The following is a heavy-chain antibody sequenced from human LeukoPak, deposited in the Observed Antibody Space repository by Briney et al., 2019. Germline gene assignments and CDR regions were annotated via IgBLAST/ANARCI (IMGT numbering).Heavy chain of an antibody. V-gene: IGHV3-9*01. Sequence: GRSLRLSCAASGFTFDDYGMHWVRQAPGKGLEWVAGISWDGGGIGYADSVMGRVTISRDNAKNSLYLQMNSLRAEDTELYYCATQGWSSTSCYSVSDYLDYWGQGTLVTVSS. CDR2: ISWDGGGI. CDR3: ATQGWSSTSCYSVSDYLDY. J-gene: IGHJ4*02. CDR1: GFTFDDYG. D-gene: IGHD2-2*01.